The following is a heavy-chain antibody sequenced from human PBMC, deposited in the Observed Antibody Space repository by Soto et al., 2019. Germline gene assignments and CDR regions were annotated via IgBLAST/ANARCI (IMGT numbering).Heavy chain of an antibody. CDR3: ARWLGYGPRFDY. CDR1: GGSISSGDYY. D-gene: IGHD3-22*01. Sequence: TLSLTCTVSGGSISSGDYYWSWIRQPPGKGLEWIGYIYYSGSTYYNPSLKSRVTISVDTSKNQFSLKLSSVTAADTAVYYCARWLGYGPRFDYWGQGTLVTVSS. V-gene: IGHV4-30-4*01. J-gene: IGHJ4*02. CDR2: IYYSGST.